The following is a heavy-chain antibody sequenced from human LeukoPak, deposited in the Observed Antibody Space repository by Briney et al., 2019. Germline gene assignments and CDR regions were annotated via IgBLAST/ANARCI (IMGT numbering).Heavy chain of an antibody. CDR3: ARLGYSYGQNDY. J-gene: IGHJ4*02. Sequence: SETLSLTCTVSGYSIRSGYYWGWIRQSPGKGLEWIGSIYHSGNTYSNPSLKSRVTISVDTSKNQFSLKLSSVTAADTAVYYCARLGYSYGQNDYWGQGTLVTVSS. CDR1: GYSIRSGYY. V-gene: IGHV4-38-2*02. CDR2: IYHSGNT. D-gene: IGHD5-18*01.